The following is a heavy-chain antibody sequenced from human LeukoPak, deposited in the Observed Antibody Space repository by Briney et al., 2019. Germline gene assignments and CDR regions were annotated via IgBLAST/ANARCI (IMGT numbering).Heavy chain of an antibody. CDR3: ARVVMRYCSSTSCYTTYYYYMDV. CDR2: INHSGST. V-gene: IGHV4-34*01. Sequence: SETLSLTCAVYGGSFSGYYWSWIRQPPGKGLEWIGEINHSGSTNYNPSLKSRVTISVDTSKNQFSLKLSSVTAADTAVYYCARVVMRYCSSTSCYTTYYYYMDVWGKGTTVTVFS. D-gene: IGHD2-2*02. CDR1: GGSFSGYY. J-gene: IGHJ6*03.